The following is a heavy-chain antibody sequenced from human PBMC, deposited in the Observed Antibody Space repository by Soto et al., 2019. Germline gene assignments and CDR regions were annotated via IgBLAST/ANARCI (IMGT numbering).Heavy chain of an antibody. J-gene: IGHJ4*02. CDR1: GFTFGDYA. CDR2: IRSIAYGGTT. V-gene: IGHV3-49*04. Sequence: PGGSLRLSCETSGFTFGDYAMSWVRQAPEKGLEWVGLIRSIAYGGTTEYAASVKGRFTISRDDSKSIAYLHMNSLKTEDTAVYHCTKTYYFDDWGQGTLVTVSS. CDR3: TKTYYFDD.